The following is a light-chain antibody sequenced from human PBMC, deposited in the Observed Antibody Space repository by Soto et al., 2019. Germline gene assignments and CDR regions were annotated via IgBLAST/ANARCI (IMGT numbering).Light chain of an antibody. V-gene: IGLV1-40*01. CDR1: SSNSGAGYD. Sequence: QSVLTQPPSVSGAPGPGVTISCAGSSSNSGAGYDVHWYQQLPGTAPKLLIYGNINRPSGVPDRFSGSKSGTSASLAITGLQAEDEADYYCQSYDSSLSGVVFGGGTKLTVL. J-gene: IGLJ2*01. CDR2: GNI. CDR3: QSYDSSLSGVV.